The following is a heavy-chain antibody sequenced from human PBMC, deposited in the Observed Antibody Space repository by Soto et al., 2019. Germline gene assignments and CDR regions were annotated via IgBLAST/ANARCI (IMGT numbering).Heavy chain of an antibody. D-gene: IGHD3-22*01. V-gene: IGHV1-3*05. CDR3: SRVSGYYYPFDY. Sequence: QVQHVQSGAEEKKPGASVKVSCKASGYTFTSYAMHWVRQAPGQRLEWMGWINAVNGNTKYSQKFQGRVTITRDTSASTAYMELSSLRSEDTAVYYCSRVSGYYYPFDYWGQGTLVTVSS. CDR2: INAVNGNT. J-gene: IGHJ4*02. CDR1: GYTFTSYA.